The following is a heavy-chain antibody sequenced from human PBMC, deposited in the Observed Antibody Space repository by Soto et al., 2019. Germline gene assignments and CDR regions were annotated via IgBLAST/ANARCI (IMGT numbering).Heavy chain of an antibody. D-gene: IGHD3-10*01. CDR3: ARDNGYDSGTYLSWFDP. J-gene: IGHJ5*02. V-gene: IGHV4-4*02. CDR2: IFHSGNT. Sequence: SETLSLTCAVSGGSISSSHWWNWVRQPPGKGLEWIGEIFHSGNTNYNPSLKSRLTISVDKSKNQFSLKLNSVTAADTAVYHCARDNGYDSGTYLSWFDPWGQGILVTVSS. CDR1: GGSISSSHW.